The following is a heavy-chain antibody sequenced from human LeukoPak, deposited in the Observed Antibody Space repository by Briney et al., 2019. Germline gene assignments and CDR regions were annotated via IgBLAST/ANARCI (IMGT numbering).Heavy chain of an antibody. Sequence: SETLSLTCSVSGGSISSSNYYWSWIRQPAGKGLEWIGRIYTSESTNYNPSLKSRVTISVDTSRNQFSLKLSSVTAADTAVYYCARAPTVTFLDYWGQGTLVTVSS. CDR2: IYTSEST. D-gene: IGHD4-17*01. V-gene: IGHV4-61*02. CDR3: ARAPTVTFLDY. J-gene: IGHJ4*02. CDR1: GGSISSSNYY.